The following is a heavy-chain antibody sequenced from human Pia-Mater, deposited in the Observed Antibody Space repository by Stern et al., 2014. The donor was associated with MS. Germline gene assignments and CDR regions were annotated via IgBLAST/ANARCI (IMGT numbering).Heavy chain of an antibody. J-gene: IGHJ6*02. D-gene: IGHD6-13*01. V-gene: IGHV3-33*01. CDR3: ARSSSPSPYYYYGMDV. Sequence: VQLVESGGGVVQPGRSLRLPCAASGFTFSSYGMHWVRQAPGKGLEWVALIWYDGSKKYYADSVKGRFTISRDNSKNTLYLQMNSLRAEDTAVYYCARSSSPSPYYYYGMDVWGQGTTVTVSS. CDR1: GFTFSSYG. CDR2: IWYDGSKK.